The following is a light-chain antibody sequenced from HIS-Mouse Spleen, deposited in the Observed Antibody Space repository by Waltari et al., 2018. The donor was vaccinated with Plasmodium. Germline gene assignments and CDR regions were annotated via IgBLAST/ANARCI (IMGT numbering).Light chain of an antibody. CDR3: QQYNNWSFT. J-gene: IGKJ3*01. CDR2: GAS. Sequence: EIVMTQSPATLSVSPEERATLSCRASQSVSSNLGWYQQKPGQAPRLLIYGASTRATGIPARFSGSGSGTEFTLTISSLQSEDFAVYYCQQYNNWSFTFGPGTKVDIK. CDR1: QSVSSN. V-gene: IGKV3-15*01.